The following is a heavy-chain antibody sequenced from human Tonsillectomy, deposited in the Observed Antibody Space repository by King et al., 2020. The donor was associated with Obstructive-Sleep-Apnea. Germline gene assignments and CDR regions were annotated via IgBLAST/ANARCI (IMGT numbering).Heavy chain of an antibody. D-gene: IGHD6-13*01. CDR2: ISYDGSRK. CDR3: AKEMIAAAATGGMDV. Sequence: VQLVESGGGVVQPGRSLRLSCSASGFTFSSYCMHWVRQAPGKGLEWVAVISYDGSRKYYADSVKGRFTISRDNSKNTLYLQMNSLRPEDTAVFYCAKEMIAAAATGGMDVWGQGTTVTVSS. V-gene: IGHV3-30*18. J-gene: IGHJ6*02. CDR1: GFTFSSYC.